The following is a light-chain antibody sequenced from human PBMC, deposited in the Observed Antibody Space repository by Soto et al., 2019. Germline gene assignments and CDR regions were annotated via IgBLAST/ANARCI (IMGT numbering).Light chain of an antibody. CDR3: QSYDSSLSSV. Sequence: QSVLTQPPSVSGAPGQRVTISCTGSSSNIGAGYDVHWYQQLPGTAPKLLFYGNSNRPSGVPDRFSGSKSGTSASLAITGLQAEDEADYYCQSYDSSLSSVFGGGTQLPVL. CDR2: GNS. V-gene: IGLV1-40*01. CDR1: SSNIGAGYD. J-gene: IGLJ7*01.